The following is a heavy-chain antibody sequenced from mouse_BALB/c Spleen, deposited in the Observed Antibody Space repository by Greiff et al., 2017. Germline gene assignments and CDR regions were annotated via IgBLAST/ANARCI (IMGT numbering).Heavy chain of an antibody. Sequence: VQLQQSGAELAKPGASVKMSCKASGYTFTSYWMHWVKQRPGQGLEWIGYINPSTGYTEYNQKFKDKATLTADKSSSTAYMQLSSLTSEDSAVYYCAIYDGYYQAMDYWGQGTSVTVSS. D-gene: IGHD2-3*01. CDR2: INPSTGYT. CDR3: AIYDGYYQAMDY. V-gene: IGHV1-7*01. CDR1: GYTFTSYW. J-gene: IGHJ4*01.